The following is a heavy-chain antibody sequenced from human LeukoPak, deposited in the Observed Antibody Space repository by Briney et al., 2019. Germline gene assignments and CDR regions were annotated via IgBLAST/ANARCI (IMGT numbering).Heavy chain of an antibody. Sequence: GGSLGLSCAASGFTFSSYAMSWVRQAPGKGLEWVSGISGSGGSTYYADSVKGRFTISRDNSKNTLYLQMNSLRAEDTAVYYCAKSSGTYTVTRLDYWGQGTLVTVSS. D-gene: IGHD4-17*01. J-gene: IGHJ4*02. CDR3: AKSSGTYTVTRLDY. CDR1: GFTFSSYA. CDR2: ISGSGGST. V-gene: IGHV3-23*01.